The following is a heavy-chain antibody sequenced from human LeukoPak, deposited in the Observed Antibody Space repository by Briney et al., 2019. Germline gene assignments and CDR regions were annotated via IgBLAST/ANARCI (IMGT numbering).Heavy chain of an antibody. Sequence: ASVKVSCKTSGYTFTSYDINWARQATGQGLEWMGYMSPNSGNTGYAQNIQGRVTMARNTSINTAYMELSSLRSEDTAVYYCARGITQCMDVWGKGTTVTVSS. J-gene: IGHJ6*03. D-gene: IGHD1-14*01. CDR1: GYTFTSYD. CDR3: ARGITQCMDV. CDR2: MSPNSGNT. V-gene: IGHV1-8*01.